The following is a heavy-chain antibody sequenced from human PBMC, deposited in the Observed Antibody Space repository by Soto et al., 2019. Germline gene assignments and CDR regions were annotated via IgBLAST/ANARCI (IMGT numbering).Heavy chain of an antibody. V-gene: IGHV3-53*01. Sequence: EVQLVESGGILIQPGGSLRLSCAASGFTVSSSYMSWVRQAPGQGLEWVLVIYSGGSTYYADSVKGRFTISRDNSKNTLYLQMNSLRAEDTAVYYCARAPGSSGYSDYFDYWGQGTLVTVSS. CDR2: IYSGGST. CDR1: GFTVSSSY. D-gene: IGHD3-22*01. CDR3: ARAPGSSGYSDYFDY. J-gene: IGHJ4*02.